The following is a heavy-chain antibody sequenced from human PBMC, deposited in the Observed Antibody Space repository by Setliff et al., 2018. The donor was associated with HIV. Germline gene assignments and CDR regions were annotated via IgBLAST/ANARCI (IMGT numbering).Heavy chain of an antibody. J-gene: IGHJ4*02. V-gene: IGHV3-9*01. CDR1: GFTLDDYA. CDR2: ISWNSGSI. CDR3: ARGSGAYFFHYFDH. Sequence: GGSLRLSCAASGFTLDDYAMHWVRQAPGKGLEWVSGISWNSGSIGYADSVKGRFTISRDNSKNTLYLQMNSLKVEDTALYYCARGSGAYFFHYFDHWGQGTLVTVSS. D-gene: IGHD4-17*01.